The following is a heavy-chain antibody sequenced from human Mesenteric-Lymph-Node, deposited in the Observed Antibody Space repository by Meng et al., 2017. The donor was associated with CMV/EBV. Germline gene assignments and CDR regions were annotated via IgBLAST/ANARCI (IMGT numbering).Heavy chain of an antibody. CDR3: ARGSSYDILTGYFDY. CDR1: GGSFSGYY. V-gene: IGHV4-34*01. CDR2: INHSGST. J-gene: IGHJ4*02. D-gene: IGHD3-9*01. Sequence: QVHLHHWGAGRLKPSETLSVTWAVYGGSFSGYYWNWIRQSPEKGLEWIGEINHSGSTTYNPSFTSRIIISVDTSTNQISLNMSSVTAADTAVYYCARGSSYDILTGYFDYWGKGALVTVSS.